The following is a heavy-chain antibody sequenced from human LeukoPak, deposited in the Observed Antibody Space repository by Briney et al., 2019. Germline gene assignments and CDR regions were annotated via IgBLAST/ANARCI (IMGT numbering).Heavy chain of an antibody. V-gene: IGHV1-69*13. D-gene: IGHD1-26*01. Sequence: SVKVSCKASGGSFSNSVINWVRQAPGQGLEWMGGIMPIFGSAKYAQKFQGRVTITAEESTNTAYMEMSSLRSEDTGVYYCARDRHSAGSDYIDVWGKGTTVTVSS. CDR3: ARDRHSAGSDYIDV. CDR2: IMPIFGSA. J-gene: IGHJ6*03. CDR1: GGSFSNSV.